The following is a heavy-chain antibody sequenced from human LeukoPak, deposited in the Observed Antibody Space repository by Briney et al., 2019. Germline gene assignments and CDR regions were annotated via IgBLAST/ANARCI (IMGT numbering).Heavy chain of an antibody. Sequence: SETLSLTCTVSGSSISNSNHYWGWIHQPPGKGLEWIGSISSSGSTYYHPSHKSRVTISVDMSKNQFSLKLTSVTAADTAVYFCARPVTVIRGVGWFDPWGQGTLVTVSS. CDR1: GSSISNSNHY. V-gene: IGHV4-39*01. CDR2: ISSSGST. CDR3: ARPVTVIRGVGWFDP. D-gene: IGHD3-10*01. J-gene: IGHJ5*02.